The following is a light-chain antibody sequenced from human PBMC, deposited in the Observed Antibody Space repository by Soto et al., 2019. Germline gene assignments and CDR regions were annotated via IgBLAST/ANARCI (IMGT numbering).Light chain of an antibody. CDR3: QQSYSTPPWP. J-gene: IGKJ1*01. Sequence: IQMTQSPSSLSASVGDRVTITCRASQSISSYLNWYQQKPGKAPKLLIYAASSLQSGVPSRFSGSGYGTDFTLTISSLQPEDFATYYCQQSYSTPPWPFGQGTKVEIK. CDR1: QSISSY. V-gene: IGKV1-39*01. CDR2: AAS.